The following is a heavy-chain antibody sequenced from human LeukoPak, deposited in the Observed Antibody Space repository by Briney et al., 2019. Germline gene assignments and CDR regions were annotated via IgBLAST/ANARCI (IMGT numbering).Heavy chain of an antibody. V-gene: IGHV1-69*04. CDR1: GGTFSSCA. CDR2: IIPILGIA. D-gene: IGHD3-9*01. CDR3: ARDDSLTGYYGVDY. J-gene: IGHJ4*02. Sequence: GASVKVSYKASGGTFSSCAISWVRQAPGQGLEWMGRIIPILGIANYAQKFQGRVTITADKSTSTAYMELSSLRSEDTAVYYCARDDSLTGYYGVDYWGQGTLATVSS.